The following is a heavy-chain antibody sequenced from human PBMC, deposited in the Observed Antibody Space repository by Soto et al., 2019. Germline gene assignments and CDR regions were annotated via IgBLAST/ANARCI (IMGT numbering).Heavy chain of an antibody. J-gene: IGHJ3*02. D-gene: IGHD3-22*01. CDR1: GFTFSSYE. CDR2: ISSSGSTI. CDR3: ARVRHYDSSGYYYVTRAAFDI. V-gene: IGHV3-48*03. Sequence: LRLSCAASGFTFSSYEMNWVRQAPGKGLEWVSYISSSGSTIYYADSVKGRFTISRDNAKNSLYLQMNSLRAEDTAVYYCARVRHYDSSGYYYVTRAAFDIRGQGTMVTVSS.